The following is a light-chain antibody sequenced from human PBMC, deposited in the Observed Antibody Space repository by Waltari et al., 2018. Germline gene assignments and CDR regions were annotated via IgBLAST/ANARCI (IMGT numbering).Light chain of an antibody. J-gene: IGKJ2*01. CDR3: HQYNSWPPYT. CDR2: GAS. V-gene: IGKV3-15*01. CDR1: QNMGNN. Sequence: EIVMTQSPDTLSVSPGERATLSCRASQNMGNNLAWYQQKPGPAPRLLIYGASSTAIGITARFSGSWFGKEFTVTISSLQSEDFAVYLCHQYNSWPPYTFGQVTKLEIK.